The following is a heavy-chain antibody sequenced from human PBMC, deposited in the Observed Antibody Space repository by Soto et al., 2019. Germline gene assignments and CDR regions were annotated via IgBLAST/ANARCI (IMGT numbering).Heavy chain of an antibody. CDR2: ISYDGSNK. D-gene: IGHD3-10*01. CDR3: ARDPDITMVRDYYYYYGMDV. J-gene: IGHJ6*02. Sequence: GGSLRLSCAASGFTFSSYAMHWVRQAPGKGLEWVAVISYDGSNKYYADSVKGRFTSSRDNSKNTLYLQMNSLRAEDTAVYYCARDPDITMVRDYYYYYGMDVWGQGTTVTASS. CDR1: GFTFSSYA. V-gene: IGHV3-30-3*01.